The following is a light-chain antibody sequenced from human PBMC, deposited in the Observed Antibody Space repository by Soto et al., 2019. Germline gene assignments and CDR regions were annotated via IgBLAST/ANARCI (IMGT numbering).Light chain of an antibody. Sequence: EIVLTQSPGTLSLTPGERATLSCRASQRVSASYLAWYQQKPGQAPRLLIYAASSRATGIPDRFSGSGSGTDFTLTVSRLEPEDFAAYYCQQYGNSPAITFGQGTRLDIK. CDR2: AAS. J-gene: IGKJ5*01. CDR3: QQYGNSPAIT. V-gene: IGKV3-20*01. CDR1: QRVSASY.